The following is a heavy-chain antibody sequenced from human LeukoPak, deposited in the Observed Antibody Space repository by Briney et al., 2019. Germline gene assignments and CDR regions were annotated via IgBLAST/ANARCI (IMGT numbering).Heavy chain of an antibody. V-gene: IGHV1-2*02. D-gene: IGHD3-22*01. Sequence: APVKVSCKAYGYSFIGQYMHWMRQAPGQGLEWMGWINPKNGDTNYAQEFQGRVTLTRDTSISTAYMELGGLRTDDTAVYFCTRRMTTIVNNYFDPWGQGTLVIVSS. CDR2: INPKNGDT. J-gene: IGHJ5*02. CDR1: GYSFIGQY. CDR3: TRRMTTIVNNYFDP.